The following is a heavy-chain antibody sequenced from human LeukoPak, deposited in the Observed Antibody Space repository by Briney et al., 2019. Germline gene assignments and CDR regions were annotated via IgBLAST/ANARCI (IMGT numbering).Heavy chain of an antibody. Sequence: RGSLRLSCAASGFSLSRYWMSWVRQAPGKGLEWVANMKQDGSEKKYVDSVKGRFTISRDNTKNSLYLQMNSLRAEDTAVYYCARALNALGPSRPPGYWGQGTLVTVSS. D-gene: IGHD3-16*01. V-gene: IGHV3-7*01. CDR1: GFSLSRYW. CDR3: ARALNALGPSRPPGY. CDR2: MKQDGSEK. J-gene: IGHJ4*02.